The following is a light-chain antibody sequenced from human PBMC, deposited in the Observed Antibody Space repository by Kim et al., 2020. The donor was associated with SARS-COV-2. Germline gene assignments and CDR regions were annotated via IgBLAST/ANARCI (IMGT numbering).Light chain of an antibody. CDR2: GNN. CDR3: QSYDSSLSAYV. J-gene: IGLJ1*01. Sequence: QGVTISCTGSNSNVGAGYDVHWYQQLPGTAPKLVIYGNNNRPSGVPDRFSGSRSGTSASLAITGLQAEDEADYYCQSYDSSLSAYVFGTGTKVTVL. V-gene: IGLV1-40*01. CDR1: NSNVGAGYD.